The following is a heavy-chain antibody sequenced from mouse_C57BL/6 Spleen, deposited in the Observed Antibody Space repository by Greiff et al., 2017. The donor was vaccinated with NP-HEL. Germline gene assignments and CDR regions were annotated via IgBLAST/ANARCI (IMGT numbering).Heavy chain of an antibody. D-gene: IGHD2-3*01. CDR1: GFTFSDYY. Sequence: DVKLVESEGGLVQPGSSMKLSCTASGFTFSDYYMAWVRQVPEKGLEWVANINYDGSSTYYLDSLKSRFIISRDNAKNILYLQMSSLKSEDTATYYCARGGYSYWYFDVWGTGTTVTVSS. CDR2: INYDGSST. CDR3: ARGGYSYWYFDV. V-gene: IGHV5-16*01. J-gene: IGHJ1*03.